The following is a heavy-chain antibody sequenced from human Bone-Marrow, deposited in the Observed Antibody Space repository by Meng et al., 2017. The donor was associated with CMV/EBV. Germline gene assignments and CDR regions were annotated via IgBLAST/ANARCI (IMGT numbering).Heavy chain of an antibody. Sequence: SETLSLTCAVDGGSFSGYYWSWIRQPPGKGLEWIGEINHSGSTNYNPSLKSRVTISVDTSKNQFSLKLSSVTAADTAVYYCARDRLGGSYNRAFDIWGQGTMVTVSS. V-gene: IGHV4-34*01. CDR2: INHSGST. D-gene: IGHD1-26*01. CDR3: ARDRLGGSYNRAFDI. CDR1: GGSFSGYY. J-gene: IGHJ3*02.